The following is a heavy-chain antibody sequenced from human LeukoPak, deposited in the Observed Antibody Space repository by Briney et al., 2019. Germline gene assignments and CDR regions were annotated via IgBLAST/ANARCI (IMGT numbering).Heavy chain of an antibody. J-gene: IGHJ4*02. V-gene: IGHV1-2*02. CDR2: INPNSGGT. CDR1: GYTFTCYY. Sequence: GASVKVSCKASGYTFTCYYMHWVRQAPGQGLEWMGWINPNSGGTNYAQKFQGRVTMTRDTSISTAYMELSRLRSDDTAVYYCAGPTTLSPYFDYWGQGTLVTVSS. D-gene: IGHD1-14*01. CDR3: AGPTTLSPYFDY.